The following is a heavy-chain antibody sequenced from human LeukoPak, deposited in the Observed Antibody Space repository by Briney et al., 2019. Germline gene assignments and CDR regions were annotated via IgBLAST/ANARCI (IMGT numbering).Heavy chain of an antibody. J-gene: IGHJ6*03. Sequence: GGSLRLSCAASGFTFSDYYMSWIRQAPGKGLEWVSYISSNGSTIYYADSVKGRFTISRDNDKNSLYLQMNSLRAEDTAVYYCARRNGRLDYYYMDVWGKGTTVTVSS. V-gene: IGHV3-11*04. D-gene: IGHD1-1*01. CDR3: ARRNGRLDYYYMDV. CDR1: GFTFSDYY. CDR2: ISSNGSTI.